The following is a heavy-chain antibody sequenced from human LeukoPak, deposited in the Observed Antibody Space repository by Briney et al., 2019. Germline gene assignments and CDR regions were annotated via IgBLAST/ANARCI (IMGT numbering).Heavy chain of an antibody. D-gene: IGHD2-2*01. CDR2: ISSSSSYI. CDR1: GFTFSSYS. CDR3: ARDAVPAASYYYYGMDV. Sequence: GGSLRLSCAASGFTFSSYSMNWVRQAPGKGAEWVSSISSSSSYIYYADSVKGRFTISRDNAKNSLYLQMNSLRAEDTAVYYCARDAVPAASYYYYGMDVWGQGTTVTVSS. V-gene: IGHV3-21*01. J-gene: IGHJ6*02.